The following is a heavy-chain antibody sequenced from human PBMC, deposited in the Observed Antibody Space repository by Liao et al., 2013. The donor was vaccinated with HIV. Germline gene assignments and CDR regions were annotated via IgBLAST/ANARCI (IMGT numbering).Heavy chain of an antibody. J-gene: IGHJ3*02. D-gene: IGHD2-15*01. Sequence: QVQLQESGSGLVKPSETLSVTCNVSNDSINNYYWTWIRQPPGKGLEWIGYISYSGTTNYNPSLKSRVTMLIDRSKRQFSLQLRSVTAADTAKYHCARTFCSVGGCASVFHHALDIWGQGTLVTVSS. CDR1: NDSINNYY. V-gene: IGHV4-59*12. CDR2: ISYSGTT. CDR3: ARTFCSVGGCASVFHHALDI.